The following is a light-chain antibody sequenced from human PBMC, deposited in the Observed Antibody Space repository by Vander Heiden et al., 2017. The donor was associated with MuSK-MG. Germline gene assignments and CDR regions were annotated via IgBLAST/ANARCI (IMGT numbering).Light chain of an antibody. CDR3: QLYDTLPIST. Sequence: DIQMTQSPSSLSASVGDRVTITCQASQDISNYLNWYQQKPGKAPKLLIYDASNLETGVPSRFSGSGYGTDFTFTISSLQPEDIATYYCQLYDTLPISTFAPEAKLEIK. CDR2: DAS. J-gene: IGKJ2*01. CDR1: QDISNY. V-gene: IGKV1-33*01.